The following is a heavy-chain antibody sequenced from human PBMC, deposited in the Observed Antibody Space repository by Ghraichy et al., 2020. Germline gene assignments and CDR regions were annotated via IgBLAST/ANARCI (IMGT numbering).Heavy chain of an antibody. D-gene: IGHD5-12*01. V-gene: IGHV3-23*01. Sequence: GGSLRLSCRSSGYTFSSYAMAWVRQAPGRGLEWVSSISDTGSSTYYTDSVKGRFTIYRDNSKYILSLQMNSLRADDTAVYYCAKEIVEIVAPTPLYDLWGQGTQVTVSS. CDR2: ISDTGSST. CDR1: GYTFSSYA. J-gene: IGHJ5*02. CDR3: AKEIVEIVAPTPLYDL.